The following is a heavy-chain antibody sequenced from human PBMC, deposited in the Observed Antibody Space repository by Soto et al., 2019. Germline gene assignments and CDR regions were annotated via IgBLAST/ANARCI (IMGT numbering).Heavy chain of an antibody. J-gene: IGHJ5*02. Sequence: EVQLVESGGGLVQPGGSLRLSSAASGFTVSSNYMSWVRQAPGKGLEWVSVIYSGGSTYYADSVKGRFTISRDNSKNTLYLQMNSLRAEDTAVYYCASNDYRNWFDPWGQGTLVTVSS. D-gene: IGHD4-17*01. V-gene: IGHV3-66*01. CDR2: IYSGGST. CDR3: ASNDYRNWFDP. CDR1: GFTVSSNY.